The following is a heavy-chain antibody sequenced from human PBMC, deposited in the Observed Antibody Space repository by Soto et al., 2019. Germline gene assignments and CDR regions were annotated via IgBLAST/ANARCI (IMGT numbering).Heavy chain of an antibody. CDR2: IIPILGIA. Sequence: ASVKVSCKASGGTFSSYAISWVRQAPGQGLEWMGRIIPILGIANYAQKFQGRVTITADKSTSTAYMELSSLRSEDTAVYYCARDLLVGGYSGYDNYWGQGTLVTVSS. D-gene: IGHD5-12*01. CDR3: ARDLLVGGYSGYDNY. CDR1: GGTFSSYA. V-gene: IGHV1-69*04. J-gene: IGHJ4*02.